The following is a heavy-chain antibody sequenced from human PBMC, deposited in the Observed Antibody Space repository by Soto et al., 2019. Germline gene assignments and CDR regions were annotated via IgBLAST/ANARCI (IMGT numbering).Heavy chain of an antibody. J-gene: IGHJ5*02. D-gene: IGHD6-6*01. CDR1: GGSLSDYY. CDR2: IHYSGST. CDR3: ARGGIAARKGRWFDP. Sequence: PSETLSLTCSVSGGSLSDYYWTWIRQPPGKGLAWIGYIHYSGSTNYNPSLKSRVTISVDTSKNQFSLKLRSVTAADTAMYHCARGGIAARKGRWFDPWGQGAPVTVSS. V-gene: IGHV4-59*01.